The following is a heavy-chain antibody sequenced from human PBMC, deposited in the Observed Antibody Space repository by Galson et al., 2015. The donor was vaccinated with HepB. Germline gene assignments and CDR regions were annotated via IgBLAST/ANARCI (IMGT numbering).Heavy chain of an antibody. D-gene: IGHD6-19*01. CDR3: ARAPVRIGVAGRRPIQPNFDF. CDR2: INAYNADT. CDR1: GYTFTSYA. J-gene: IGHJ4*02. V-gene: IGHV1-18*04. Sequence: SVKVSCKASGYTFTSYAISWVRQAPGQGPEWMGWINAYNADTNYVQKLQDRVTMITDTSTSTAYMELRSLRSDDTAVYYCARAPVRIGVAGRRPIQPNFDFWGQGTLVTVSS.